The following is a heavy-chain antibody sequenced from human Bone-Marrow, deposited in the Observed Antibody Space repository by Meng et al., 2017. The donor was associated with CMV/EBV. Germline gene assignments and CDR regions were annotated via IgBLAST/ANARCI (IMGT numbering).Heavy chain of an antibody. CDR2: INHSGST. Sequence: GSLRLSCAVYGGSFSGYYWSWIRQPPGKGLEWIGEINHSGSTNYNPSLKSRVTISVDTSKNQFSLKLSSVTAADTAVYYCARSGSYDFWSGYYLFRWFDPWGQGTRVTGSS. J-gene: IGHJ5*02. CDR1: GGSFSGYY. CDR3: ARSGSYDFWSGYYLFRWFDP. D-gene: IGHD3-3*01. V-gene: IGHV4-34*01.